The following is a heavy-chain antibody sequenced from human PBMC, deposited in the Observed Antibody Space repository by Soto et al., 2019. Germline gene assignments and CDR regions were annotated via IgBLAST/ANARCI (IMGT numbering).Heavy chain of an antibody. D-gene: IGHD6-19*01. CDR2: FDPEDGET. V-gene: IGHV1-24*01. CDR1: GYTLTELS. Sequence: GASVKVSWKVSGYTLTELSMHWVRQAPGKGLEWMGGFDPEDGETIYAQKFQGRVTMTEDTSTDTAYMELSSLRSEDTAVYYCATDSLLGYSSGWPKYDYWGQGTLVTVSS. J-gene: IGHJ4*02. CDR3: ATDSLLGYSSGWPKYDY.